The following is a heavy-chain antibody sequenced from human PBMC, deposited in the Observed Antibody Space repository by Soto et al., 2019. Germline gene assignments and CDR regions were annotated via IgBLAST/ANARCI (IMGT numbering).Heavy chain of an antibody. V-gene: IGHV3-30*18. Sequence: QVRLVESGGGVVQPGGSLRLSCATSGFRLSSYAMHWVRQAPGKGLEWVALMSYDESKKYYADSVKGRFTISRDTSKNTLVLEMNNMTVEDTAMYYCAKDRRDGDFMHILLVDFWGQGALVTVSS. D-gene: IGHD3-16*01. CDR2: MSYDESKK. J-gene: IGHJ4*02. CDR1: GFRLSSYA. CDR3: AKDRRDGDFMHILLVDF.